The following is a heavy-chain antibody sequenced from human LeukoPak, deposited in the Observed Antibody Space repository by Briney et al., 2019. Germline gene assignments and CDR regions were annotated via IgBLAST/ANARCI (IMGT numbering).Heavy chain of an antibody. J-gene: IGHJ4*02. CDR1: GFTFSSYA. V-gene: IGHV3-23*01. CDR3: AKDRSWSVGTTTHFDY. D-gene: IGHD1-26*01. CDR2: ITGSGGRT. Sequence: GGSLRLSCAASGFTFSSYAMNWVRQAPGKGLEWVSAITGSGGRTYYADSVKGRFIISRDNSKNTLYLQMNSLRAEDTAVYYCAKDRSWSVGTTTHFDYWGQGTLVPVSS.